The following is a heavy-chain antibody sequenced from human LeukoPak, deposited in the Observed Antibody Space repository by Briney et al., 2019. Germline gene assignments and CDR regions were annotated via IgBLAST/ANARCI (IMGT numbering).Heavy chain of an antibody. Sequence: SETLSPTCTVSGGSISSSSYYWGGIRQPPGKGLEWIVSIYYSGSTYYNPSLKSRVTISVDTSKNQFSLKLSSVTAADTAVYYCARAGYRSRTVNYWGQGTLVTVSS. CDR1: GGSISSSSYY. V-gene: IGHV4-39*01. D-gene: IGHD6-13*01. J-gene: IGHJ4*02. CDR3: ARAGYRSRTVNY. CDR2: IYYSGST.